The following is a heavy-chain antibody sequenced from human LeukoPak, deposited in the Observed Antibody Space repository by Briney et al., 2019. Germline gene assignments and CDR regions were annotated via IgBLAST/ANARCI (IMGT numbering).Heavy chain of an antibody. J-gene: IGHJ3*02. CDR3: ARDPSVVVTVDAFDI. CDR2: INHSGST. D-gene: IGHD2-21*02. CDR1: GGSFSGYY. Sequence: SETLSLTCAVYGGSFSGYYWSWIRQPPGKGLEWIGEINHSGSTNYNPSLKSRVTISVDTSKNQFSLKLSSVTAADTAVCYCARDPSVVVTVDAFDIWGQGTMVTVSS. V-gene: IGHV4-34*01.